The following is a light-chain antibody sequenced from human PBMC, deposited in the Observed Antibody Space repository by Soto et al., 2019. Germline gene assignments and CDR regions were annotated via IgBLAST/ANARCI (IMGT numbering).Light chain of an antibody. Sequence: QSVLTQPPSVSGAPGQRVTISCTGSSSNIGAGYDVHWYQQLPGTAPKLLIYDNINRPSGVPDRFSGSKSGTSASLAITGLQAEDEADYYCQSYDSSLSGHVVFGGGTKLTV. CDR3: QSYDSSLSGHVV. CDR1: SSNIGAGYD. CDR2: DNI. J-gene: IGLJ2*01. V-gene: IGLV1-40*01.